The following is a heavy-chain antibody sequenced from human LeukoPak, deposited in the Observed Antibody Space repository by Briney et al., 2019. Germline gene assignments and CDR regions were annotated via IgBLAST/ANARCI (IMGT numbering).Heavy chain of an antibody. CDR3: TRETLRFTRFDP. D-gene: IGHD4-17*01. J-gene: IGHJ5*02. CDR1: GYTFTSYY. CDR2: INPSGGST. V-gene: IGHV1-46*01. Sequence: ASVKVSCKASGYTFTSYYMHWVRQAPGQGLEWMGIINPSGGSTSYAQKFQGRVTMTRDTSTSTVYMELSSLRSEDTAVYYCTRETLRFTRFDPWGQGTLVTVSS.